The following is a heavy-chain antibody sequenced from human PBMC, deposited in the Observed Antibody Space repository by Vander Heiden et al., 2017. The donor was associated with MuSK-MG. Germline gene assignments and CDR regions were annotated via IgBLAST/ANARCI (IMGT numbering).Heavy chain of an antibody. CDR2: IYYSGST. V-gene: IGHV4-59*01. Sequence: QVQLQESGPGLVKPSETLSLTCTVSGGSISSYYWSWIRQPPGKGLEWIGYIYYSGSTNYNPSLKRRVTISVDTSKNQFSLKLSSVTAADTAVYYCARNLFISGGYSYGPYYYYYMDVWGKGTTVTVSS. CDR3: ARNLFISGGYSYGPYYYYYMDV. J-gene: IGHJ6*03. D-gene: IGHD5-18*01. CDR1: GGSISSYY.